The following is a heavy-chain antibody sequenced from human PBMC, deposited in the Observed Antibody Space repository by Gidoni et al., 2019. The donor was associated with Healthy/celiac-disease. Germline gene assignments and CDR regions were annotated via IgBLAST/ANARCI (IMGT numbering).Heavy chain of an antibody. D-gene: IGHD6-13*01. Sequence: QVQLVQSGAEVKKPGASVKVSCKASGYTFTRYAMHWVRQAPGQRLEWMGWINAGNGNTKYSQKFQGRVTITRDTSASTAYMELSSLRSEDTAVYYCARDGSSSWYFLPYYYYGMDVWGQGTTVTVSS. CDR3: ARDGSSSWYFLPYYYYGMDV. CDR2: INAGNGNT. V-gene: IGHV1-3*01. CDR1: GYTFTRYA. J-gene: IGHJ6*02.